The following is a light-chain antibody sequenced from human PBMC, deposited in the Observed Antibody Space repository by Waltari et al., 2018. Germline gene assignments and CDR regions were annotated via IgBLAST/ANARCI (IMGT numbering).Light chain of an antibody. J-gene: IGKJ1*01. Sequence: DIQMTQSPSSLSASVGDTVTIPCRASQGISSYLNWFQQKPGKAPKLLIYAATTLQSGVPSRFSGSGSGTEFTLTISSLQPEDFAAYYCLQHNSYPWTFGQGTKVEIK. CDR2: AAT. V-gene: IGKV1-17*01. CDR1: QGISSY. CDR3: LQHNSYPWT.